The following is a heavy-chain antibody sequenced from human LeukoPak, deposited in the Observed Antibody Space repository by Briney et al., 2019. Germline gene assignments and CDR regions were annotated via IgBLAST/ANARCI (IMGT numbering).Heavy chain of an antibody. Sequence: GGSLRLSCAASGFPFDDYGMNWVRHVPGKGLEWVSGINWNGGSTGYADSVKGRFTISRDNAKSSLYLQMNSLRAEDTALYYCARDIVLIAVAVRGSFDIWGQGTMVTVSS. CDR3: ARDIVLIAVAVRGSFDI. J-gene: IGHJ3*02. CDR1: GFPFDDYG. CDR2: INWNGGST. V-gene: IGHV3-20*04. D-gene: IGHD6-19*01.